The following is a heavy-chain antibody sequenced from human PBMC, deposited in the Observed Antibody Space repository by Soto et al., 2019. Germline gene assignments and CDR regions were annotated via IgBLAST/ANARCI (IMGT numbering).Heavy chain of an antibody. CDR1: GGSISSGGYS. V-gene: IGHV4-30-2*01. D-gene: IGHD2-2*01. CDR2: IYHSGST. Sequence: SETLSLTCAVSGGSISSGGYSWSWIRQPPGKGLEWIGYIYHSGSTYYNPSLKSRVTISVDRPKNQFSLKLSSVTAADTAVYYCARAVGSTSCFDYWGQGTLVTVSS. CDR3: ARAVGSTSCFDY. J-gene: IGHJ4*02.